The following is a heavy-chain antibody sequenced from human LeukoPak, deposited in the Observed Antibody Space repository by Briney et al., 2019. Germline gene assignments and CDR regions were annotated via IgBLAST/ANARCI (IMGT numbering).Heavy chain of an antibody. J-gene: IGHJ4*02. CDR3: ARALRYFDWLLPFDY. CDR2: ISWNSVSI. Sequence: GRSLRLSCEASGFIFDDYAMHWVRQAPGKGLEWVSGISWNSVSIGYGDSVKGRFTISRDNAKNSLYLQMNSLRAEDTAVYYCARALRYFDWLLPFDYWGQGTLVTVSS. CDR1: GFIFDDYA. D-gene: IGHD3-9*01. V-gene: IGHV3-9*01.